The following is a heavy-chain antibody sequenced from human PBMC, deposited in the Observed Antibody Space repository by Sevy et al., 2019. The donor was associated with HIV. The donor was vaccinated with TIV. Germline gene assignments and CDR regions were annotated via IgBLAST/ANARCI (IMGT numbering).Heavy chain of an antibody. D-gene: IGHD2-15*01. CDR2: MNPNSGNT. CDR1: GYTFTSYD. V-gene: IGHV1-8*01. J-gene: IGHJ6*02. Sequence: ASVKVSCKASGYTFTSYDINWVRQATGQGLEWMGWMNPNSGNTGYAQKFQGRVTMTRNTSISTAYMELSSLRSEDTAVDYCASLLGYCSGGSCNYYYGMDVWGQGTTVTVSS. CDR3: ASLLGYCSGGSCNYYYGMDV.